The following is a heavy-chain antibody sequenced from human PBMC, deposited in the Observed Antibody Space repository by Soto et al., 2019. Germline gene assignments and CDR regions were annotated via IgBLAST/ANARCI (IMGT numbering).Heavy chain of an antibody. D-gene: IGHD3-22*01. CDR2: ISYDGSNK. CDR3: ARDVTRTMIDPIYYYYGMDV. Sequence: GGSLRLSCAASGFTFSSYAMHWVRQAPGKGLEWVAVISYDGSNKYYADSVKGRFTISRDNSKNTLYLQMNSLRAEDTAVYYCARDVTRTMIDPIYYYYGMDVWGQGTTVTVSS. CDR1: GFTFSSYA. V-gene: IGHV3-30-3*01. J-gene: IGHJ6*02.